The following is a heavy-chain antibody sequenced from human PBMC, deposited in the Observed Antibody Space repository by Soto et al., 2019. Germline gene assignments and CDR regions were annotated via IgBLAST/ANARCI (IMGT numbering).Heavy chain of an antibody. CDR2: IYYSGST. J-gene: IGHJ6*02. D-gene: IGHD2-15*01. Sequence: SETLSRTCVVFGGCLSFYHWSWIRQPPGKGLEWIGYIYYSGSTNYNPSLKSRVTISADTSKNQFSLRLTSVTAADTAVYYCARDWLGCSGDSCHPGSPGYYYYGMDVWGQGTTVTVSS. V-gene: IGHV4-59*12. CDR3: ARDWLGCSGDSCHPGSPGYYYYGMDV. CDR1: GGCLSFYH.